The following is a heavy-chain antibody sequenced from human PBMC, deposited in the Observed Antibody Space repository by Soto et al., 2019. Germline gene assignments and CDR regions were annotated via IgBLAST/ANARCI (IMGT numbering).Heavy chain of an antibody. D-gene: IGHD3-3*01. CDR2: ISYDGSNK. V-gene: IGHV3-30*18. Sequence: QVQLVESGGGVVQPGRSLRLSCAASGFTFSSYGMHWVRQAPGKGLEWVAVISYDGSNKYYADSVKGPFTIARDNSKNTLSLQMNRLRAEDTAVYYCAKEDPHSVFWSAYYIFANKGGFDYWGQGTLVTVSS. J-gene: IGHJ4*02. CDR1: GFTFSSYG. CDR3: AKEDPHSVFWSAYYIFANKGGFDY.